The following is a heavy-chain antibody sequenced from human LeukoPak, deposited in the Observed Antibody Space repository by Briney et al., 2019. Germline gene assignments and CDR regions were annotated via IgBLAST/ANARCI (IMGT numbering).Heavy chain of an antibody. J-gene: IGHJ4*02. D-gene: IGHD3-10*01. V-gene: IGHV4-34*01. CDR3: ASLTTMVRGVIKDY. Sequence: SETLSLTCAVYGGSFSGYYWSWIRQPRGKGLEWIGEINHSGSTNYNPSLKSRVTISVDTSKNQFSLKLSSVTAADTAVHYCASLTTMVRGVIKDYWGQGTLVTVSS. CDR1: GGSFSGYY. CDR2: INHSGST.